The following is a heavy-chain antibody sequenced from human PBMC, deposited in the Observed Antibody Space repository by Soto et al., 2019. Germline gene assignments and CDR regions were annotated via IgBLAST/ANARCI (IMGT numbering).Heavy chain of an antibody. J-gene: IGHJ4*02. CDR2: IIAIFGTA. CDR3: ARDGGRHSGGIDY. Sequence: QVQLVQSGAEVKKPGSSVKVSCKASGGTFSSYSINWVRQAPGQGLEWMGDIIAIFGTANYAQKFQGRVTITADESTSTAYMELSSLRSEETAVYYCARDGGRHSGGIDYWGQGTLVTVSS. CDR1: GGTFSSYS. V-gene: IGHV1-69*01. D-gene: IGHD1-26*01.